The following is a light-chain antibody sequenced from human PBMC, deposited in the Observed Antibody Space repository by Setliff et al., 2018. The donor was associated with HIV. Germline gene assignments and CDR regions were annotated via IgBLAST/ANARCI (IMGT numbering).Light chain of an antibody. V-gene: IGLV1-44*01. CDR2: SNI. Sequence: QSVLTQPPSASGTPGQRVTISCSGSRSNIGRNSVTWYQQFPGAAPKLLIYSNIQQPSGVPDRFSGSKSGTSASLAISGLQSEDEADYFCGVWDNNLNIYVFGTGTKV. CDR1: RSNIGRNS. J-gene: IGLJ1*01. CDR3: GVWDNNLNIYV.